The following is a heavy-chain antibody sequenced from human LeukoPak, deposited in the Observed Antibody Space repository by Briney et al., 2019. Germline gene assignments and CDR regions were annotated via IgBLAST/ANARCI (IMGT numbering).Heavy chain of an antibody. Sequence: PGGSLRPSCAAAGFTASNNYMSWVRRAAGKGLEWVALIYSAGGTYYADSVQGRFTISRDNSKNTLHLQMNSLRAEDTAVYYCVRNSGELGAWGQGTLVTVSS. V-gene: IGHV3-53*01. D-gene: IGHD2-21*01. CDR2: IYSAGGT. CDR3: VRNSGELGA. J-gene: IGHJ5*02. CDR1: GFTASNNY.